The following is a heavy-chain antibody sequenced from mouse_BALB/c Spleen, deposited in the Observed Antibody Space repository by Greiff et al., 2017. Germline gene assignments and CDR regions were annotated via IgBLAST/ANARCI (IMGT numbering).Heavy chain of an antibody. D-gene: IGHD1-1*01. CDR3: ARDYYGSSYGYWYFDV. V-gene: IGHV5-12-1*01. J-gene: IGHJ1*01. CDR2: ISSGGGST. CDR1: GFAFSSYD. Sequence: EVKLVESGGGLVKPGGSLKLSCAASGFAFSSYDMSWVRQTPEKRLEWVAYISSGGGSTYYPDTVKGRFTISRDNAKNTLYLQMSSLKSEDTAMYYCARDYYGSSYGYWYFDVWGAGTTVTVSS.